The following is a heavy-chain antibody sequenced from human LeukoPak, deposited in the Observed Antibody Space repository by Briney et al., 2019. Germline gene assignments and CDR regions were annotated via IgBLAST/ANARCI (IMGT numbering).Heavy chain of an antibody. CDR3: ARDGRYSDYDFDY. J-gene: IGHJ4*02. CDR1: GFTFTTYT. V-gene: IGHV3-21*01. D-gene: IGHD6-25*01. Sequence: GGSLRLSCVASGFTFTTYTMNWGRQAPGKGLEWVSSISGTSRYIYYVDSVKGRFTISRDNAQNSLYLQMNSLTAEDTAIYYCARDGRYSDYDFDYWGLGTLVTVSS. CDR2: ISGTSRYI.